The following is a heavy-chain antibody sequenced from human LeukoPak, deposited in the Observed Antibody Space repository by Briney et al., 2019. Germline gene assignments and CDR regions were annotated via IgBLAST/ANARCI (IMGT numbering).Heavy chain of an antibody. D-gene: IGHD3-16*01. CDR3: ARHGRERDSRNQGDAFDI. CDR1: GASISDYL. J-gene: IGHJ3*02. CDR2: IDPSGST. V-gene: IGHV4-4*09. Sequence: SETLSLTCTVSGASISDYLWSWIRQSPGKRLVWIGYIDPSGSTNYNPSLNSRATVSVDTSKHHFSLKVKSVTAADTAVYFCARHGRERDSRNQGDAFDIWGQGTVVIVSS.